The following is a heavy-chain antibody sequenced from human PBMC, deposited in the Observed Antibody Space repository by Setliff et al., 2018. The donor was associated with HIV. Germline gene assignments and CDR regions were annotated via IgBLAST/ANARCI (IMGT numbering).Heavy chain of an antibody. D-gene: IGHD2-2*01. CDR2: ISSGSSTI. V-gene: IGHV3-48*01. CDR3: ARGEPTILVVPAAFFDY. CDR1: GFTFSIYS. J-gene: IGHJ4*02. Sequence: LRLSCAASGFTFSIYSMNWVRQAPGKGLEWVSYISSGSSTIYHADSVKGRFTISRDNAKNSLYLQMNSLRAEDTAVYYCARGEPTILVVPAAFFDYWGQGTLVTVSS.